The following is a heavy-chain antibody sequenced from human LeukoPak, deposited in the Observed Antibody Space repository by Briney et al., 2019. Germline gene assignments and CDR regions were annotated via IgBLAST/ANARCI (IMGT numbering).Heavy chain of an antibody. CDR3: AKFAEPSVVPAAIPGSEYYFDY. V-gene: IGHV3-30*02. Sequence: GGSLRLSCAASGFTFSSYGMHWVRQAPGKGLEWVPFIRYDGSNKYYAASVKGRFTLSSDNSKNSLYLEMNGLRAGVKTVLYFAKFAEPSVVPAAIPGSEYYFDYWGQGTLVTVSS. CDR2: IRYDGSNK. D-gene: IGHD2-2*02. CDR1: GFTFSSYG. J-gene: IGHJ4*02.